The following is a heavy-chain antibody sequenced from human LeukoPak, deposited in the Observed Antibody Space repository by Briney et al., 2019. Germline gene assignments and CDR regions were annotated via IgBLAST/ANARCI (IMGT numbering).Heavy chain of an antibody. V-gene: IGHV3-53*01. CDR1: GFTVSSNY. CDR2: NYRDGST. Sequence: GGSLRLSCVASGFTVSSNYMSWVRQAPGKGLEWVSINYRDGSTYYADSVKGRFTLSRDNSKDTLYLQMNSLRAEDTAVYYCVGQLGNSGHTGWGQGTLVTVSS. CDR3: VGQLGNSGHTG. D-gene: IGHD6-19*01. J-gene: IGHJ4*02.